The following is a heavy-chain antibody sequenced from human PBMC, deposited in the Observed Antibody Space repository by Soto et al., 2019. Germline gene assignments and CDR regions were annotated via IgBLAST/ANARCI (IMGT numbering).Heavy chain of an antibody. CDR3: ARDSRRYSSGWYGWFDP. CDR2: ISYDGSNK. CDR1: GFTFSSYA. V-gene: IGHV3-30-3*01. Sequence: QVQLVESGGGVVQPGRSLRLSCAASGFTFSSYAMHWVRQAPGKGLEWVAVISYDGSNKYYADSVKGRFTISRDNSKNTLYLQMNSLRAEDTAVYYCARDSRRYSSGWYGWFDPWGQGTLVTVSS. D-gene: IGHD6-19*01. J-gene: IGHJ5*02.